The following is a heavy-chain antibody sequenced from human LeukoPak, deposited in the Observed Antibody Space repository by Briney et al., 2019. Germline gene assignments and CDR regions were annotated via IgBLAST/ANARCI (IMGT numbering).Heavy chain of an antibody. J-gene: IGHJ4*02. D-gene: IGHD3-22*01. CDR3: ARGSCPRRNYDSRGYYAYYFYG. Sequence: ASVKVSLKVSGYTLTELSMHWVRQAPGKGLELMGGFDPENGETIYAQKFQGRVTMTTDTSTSTVYMELRSLRSDDTAVYYCARGSCPRRNYDSRGYYAYYFYGWGQGTLVTVSS. V-gene: IGHV1-24*01. CDR2: FDPENGET. CDR1: GYTLTELS.